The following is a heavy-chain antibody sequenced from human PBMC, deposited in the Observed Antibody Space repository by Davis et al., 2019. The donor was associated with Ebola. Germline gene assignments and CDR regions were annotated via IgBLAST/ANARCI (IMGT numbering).Heavy chain of an antibody. Sequence: PGGSLRLSCAASGFTFSDYGMHWVRQAPGKGLEWVAFIRYGGNNRFYADSVKGRFSVSRDVSKNTLYLQMNSLRAEDTAIYYCAKQRDYGSDYFDYWGQGTLVTVSS. CDR1: GFTFSDYG. V-gene: IGHV3-30*02. CDR3: AKQRDYGSDYFDY. D-gene: IGHD3-16*01. J-gene: IGHJ4*02. CDR2: IRYGGNNR.